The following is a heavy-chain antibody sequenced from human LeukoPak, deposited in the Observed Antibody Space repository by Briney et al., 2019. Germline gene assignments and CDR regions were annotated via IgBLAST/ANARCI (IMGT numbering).Heavy chain of an antibody. V-gene: IGHV3-30*09. CDR2: VSYDGTDT. Sequence: PGGSLRLSCAASGFTFTNYAMNWVRQAPGKGLEWVATVSYDGTDTSYADSVKGRFAIFRDNSKNTLYLQMNSLRAEDTAVYYCADMVRGAFFDYWGQGTLVTVSS. CDR3: ADMVRGAFFDY. D-gene: IGHD3-10*01. CDR1: GFTFTNYA. J-gene: IGHJ4*02.